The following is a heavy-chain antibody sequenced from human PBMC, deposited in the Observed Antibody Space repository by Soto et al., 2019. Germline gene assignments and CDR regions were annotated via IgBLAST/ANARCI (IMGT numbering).Heavy chain of an antibody. CDR1: GFTFSSYS. CDR3: AIDHDSSSSGTDY. CDR2: ISSSSSYI. J-gene: IGHJ4*02. V-gene: IGHV3-21*01. D-gene: IGHD6-6*01. Sequence: PGGSLRLSCAASGFTFSSYSMNWVRQAPGKGLEWVSSISSSSSYIYYADSVKGRFTISRDNAKNSLYLQMNSLRAEDTAVYYCAIDHDSSSSGTDYLCQPTLVIVSS.